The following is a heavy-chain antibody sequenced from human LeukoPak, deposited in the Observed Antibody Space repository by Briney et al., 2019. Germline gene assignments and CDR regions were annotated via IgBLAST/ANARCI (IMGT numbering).Heavy chain of an antibody. J-gene: IGHJ5*02. D-gene: IGHD1-1*01. CDR1: GGSISSSNW. V-gene: IGHV4-4*02. Sequence: SETLSLTCAVSGGSISSSNWWSWVRQPPGKGLEWIGEIYHSGSTNFNPSLKSRITISIGVSKSQFSLKLTSVTAADTAVYYCARGGGNLDWFDPWGQGTLVTVSS. CDR2: IYHSGST. CDR3: ARGGGNLDWFDP.